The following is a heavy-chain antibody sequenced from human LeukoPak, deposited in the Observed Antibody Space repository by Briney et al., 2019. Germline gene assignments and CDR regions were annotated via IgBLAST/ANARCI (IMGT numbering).Heavy chain of an antibody. V-gene: IGHV3-30*04. CDR1: GFTFSSYA. CDR3: ARDQVDYDSSGYYDY. J-gene: IGHJ4*02. CDR2: ISYDGSNK. D-gene: IGHD3-22*01. Sequence: PGGSLRLSCAASGFTFSSYAMHWVRQAPGKGLEWVAVISYDGSNKYYADSEKGRFTISRDNAKNSLYLQMNSLRAGDTAVYYCARDQVDYDSSGYYDYWGQGTLVTVSS.